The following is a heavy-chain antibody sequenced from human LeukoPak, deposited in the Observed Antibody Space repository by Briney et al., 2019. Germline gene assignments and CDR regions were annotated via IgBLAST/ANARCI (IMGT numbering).Heavy chain of an antibody. Sequence: GASVKVSCKSSAYTFTSYSNSWVRQAPAQGLERKGWISAYNGNTNYAQKLQGRVTMTTDRSTSTAYMELRSLRSEDTAVYYCARDVLYYASSGPGAYWGQGTLVTVSS. V-gene: IGHV1-18*01. CDR1: AYTFTSYS. D-gene: IGHD3-22*01. CDR2: ISAYNGNT. CDR3: ARDVLYYASSGPGAY. J-gene: IGHJ4*02.